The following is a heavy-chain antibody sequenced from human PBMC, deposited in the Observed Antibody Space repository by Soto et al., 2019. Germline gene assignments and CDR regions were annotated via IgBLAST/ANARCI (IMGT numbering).Heavy chain of an antibody. CDR3: ARDWEFGF. CDR1: GYSFSSFY. Sequence: ASVKVSCKASGYSFSSFYMHWVRQAPGQGLEWMGVINPSGDSTTYAQKFQGRVTMTKDTSASTLYMGLSSLTSEDTAVYFCARDWEFGFWGQGTLVTVSS. V-gene: IGHV1-46*01. D-gene: IGHD3-10*01. CDR2: INPSGDST. J-gene: IGHJ4*02.